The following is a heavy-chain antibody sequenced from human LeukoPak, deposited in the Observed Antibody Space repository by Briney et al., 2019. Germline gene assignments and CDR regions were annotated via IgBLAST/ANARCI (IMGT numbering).Heavy chain of an antibody. CDR3: ARGCPTVTTHGNWFDP. CDR2: INHSGST. J-gene: IGHJ5*02. V-gene: IGHV4-34*01. Sequence: SETLSLTCAVYGGSFSGYYWSWIRQPPGKRLEWIGEINHSGSTNYNPSLKSRVTISVDTSKNQFSLRLSSVTAADTAVYYCARGCPTVTTHGNWFDPWGQGTLVTVSS. CDR1: GGSFSGYY. D-gene: IGHD4-17*01.